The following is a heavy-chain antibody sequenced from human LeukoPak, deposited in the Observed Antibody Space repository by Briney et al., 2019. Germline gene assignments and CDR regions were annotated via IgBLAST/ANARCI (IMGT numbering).Heavy chain of an antibody. D-gene: IGHD3/OR15-3a*01. V-gene: IGHV4-39*01. CDR3: ARQTGSGLFILP. J-gene: IGHJ4*02. Sequence: GSLRLSCAASGFTFSSYRMNWVRQAPGKGLEWIGNIYYGENTYYNPSLKSRVTISIDTSKNQFSLRLTSVTAADTAVYYCARQTGSGLFILPGGQGTLVTVSS. CDR2: IYYGENT. CDR1: GFTFSSYRMN.